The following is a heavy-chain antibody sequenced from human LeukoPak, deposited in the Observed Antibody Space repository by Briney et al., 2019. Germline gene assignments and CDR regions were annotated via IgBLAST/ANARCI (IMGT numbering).Heavy chain of an antibody. CDR3: AKGDYGDYDYYMDV. V-gene: IGHV4-39*07. Sequence: PSETLSLTCTVSGGSISSTGYYWGWIRQPPGKGLEWIGSIYYSFNTYYNPSLKSRVTISVDTSKNQFSLKLSSVTAADTAVYYCAKGDYGDYDYYMDVWGKGTTVTVSS. CDR2: IYYSFNT. J-gene: IGHJ6*03. CDR1: GGSISSTGYY. D-gene: IGHD4-17*01.